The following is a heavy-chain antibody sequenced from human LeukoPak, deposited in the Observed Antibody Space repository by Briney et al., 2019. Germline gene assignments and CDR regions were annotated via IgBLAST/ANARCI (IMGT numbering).Heavy chain of an antibody. V-gene: IGHV1-18*01. CDR2: ISAYNGNT. CDR3: ARVQDGSGSYYNTITSYDYYDGMDV. J-gene: IGHJ6*02. Sequence: ASVEVSCKASGYTFTSYGISWVRQAPGQGLEWMGWISAYNGNTNYAQKLQGRVTMTTDTSTSTAYMELRSPRSDDTAVYYCARVQDGSGSYYNTITSYDYYDGMDVWGQGTTVTVSS. CDR1: GYTFTSYG. D-gene: IGHD3-10*01.